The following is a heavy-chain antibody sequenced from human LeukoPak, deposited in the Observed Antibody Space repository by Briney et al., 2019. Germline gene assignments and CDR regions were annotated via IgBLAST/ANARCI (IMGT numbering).Heavy chain of an antibody. CDR1: GFTFSSYW. Sequence: TGGSLRLSCAGSGFTFSSYWMSWVRQAPGKGLEWVANIKQDGSEKYYVDSVKGRFTISRDNAKSSLYLEMNSLRAEDTAVYYCAELGITMIGGVWGKGTTVTISS. J-gene: IGHJ6*04. V-gene: IGHV3-7*01. D-gene: IGHD3-10*02. CDR2: IKQDGSEK. CDR3: AELGITMIGGV.